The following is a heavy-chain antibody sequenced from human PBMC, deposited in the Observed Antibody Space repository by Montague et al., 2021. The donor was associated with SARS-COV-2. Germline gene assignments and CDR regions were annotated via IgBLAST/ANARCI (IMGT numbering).Heavy chain of an antibody. V-gene: IGHV4-39*01. J-gene: IGHJ4*02. D-gene: IGHD3-9*01. Sequence: SETLSLTCTVSGGSISSSSYYWGWIRQPPGKGLEWIGSIYYSGSTYYNPSLKSRVTISVDTSKNQLSLKLSSVTAADTAVYYCARMTLLRYFDWLSHGGYFDYWGQGTLVTVSS. CDR1: GGSISSSSYY. CDR2: IYYSGST. CDR3: ARMTLLRYFDWLSHGGYFDY.